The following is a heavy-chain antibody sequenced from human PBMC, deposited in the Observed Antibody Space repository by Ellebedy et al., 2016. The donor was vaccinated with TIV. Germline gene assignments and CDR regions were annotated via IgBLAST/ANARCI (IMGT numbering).Heavy chain of an antibody. D-gene: IGHD2/OR15-2a*01. CDR2: ISGSGDGT. CDR1: GFTFSIRA. Sequence: PGGSLRLSCAASGFTFSIRAMSWVRQAPGKGLEWVSTISGSGDGTYYADSVKGRFTISRDNSKNTLYLQMNSLRAGDTAVYYCAKWPASGLQYYEYWGQGTLLTVSS. V-gene: IGHV3-23*01. CDR3: AKWPASGLQYYEY. J-gene: IGHJ1*01.